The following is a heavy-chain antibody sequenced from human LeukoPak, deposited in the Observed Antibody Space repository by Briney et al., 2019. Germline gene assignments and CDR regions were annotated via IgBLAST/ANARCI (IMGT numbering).Heavy chain of an antibody. Sequence: GGSLRLSCAASGFTFSSYSMNWVRQAPGKGLEWVSSISSSSSYIYYADSVKGRLTISRENAKNSLYLQMNSLRAEDTAVYYCANSGWVIQTTDAFDIWGQGTMVTVSS. J-gene: IGHJ3*02. D-gene: IGHD1/OR15-1a*01. CDR2: ISSSSSYI. V-gene: IGHV3-21*01. CDR1: GFTFSSYS. CDR3: ANSGWVIQTTDAFDI.